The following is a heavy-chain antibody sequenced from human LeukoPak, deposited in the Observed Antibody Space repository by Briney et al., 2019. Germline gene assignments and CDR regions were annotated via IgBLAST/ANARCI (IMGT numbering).Heavy chain of an antibody. CDR3: ARGRSNYYGMDV. D-gene: IGHD1-26*01. Sequence: SETLSLTCSVSDGSINSYYWNWIRRPPGKGLEWIGYIYYNGNTNYSPSLKSRVTMSVDMSKNLFSLKVSSVTAADTAVYYCARGRSNYYGMDVWGQGTTVTVSS. CDR1: DGSINSYY. V-gene: IGHV4-59*01. CDR2: IYYNGNT. J-gene: IGHJ6*02.